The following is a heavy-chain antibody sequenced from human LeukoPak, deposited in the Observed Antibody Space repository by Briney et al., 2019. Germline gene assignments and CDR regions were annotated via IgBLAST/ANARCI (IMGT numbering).Heavy chain of an antibody. J-gene: IGHJ4*02. Sequence: GGSLRLSCAASEFTFSSYAMHWVRQAPGKGLEYFSAISSNGGSTYYANSVKGRFTISRDNSKNTLYPQMGSLRAEDMAVYYCARAGIAVAGTKSLYFDYWGQGTLVTVSS. CDR2: ISSNGGST. V-gene: IGHV3-64*01. D-gene: IGHD6-19*01. CDR1: EFTFSSYA. CDR3: ARAGIAVAGTKSLYFDY.